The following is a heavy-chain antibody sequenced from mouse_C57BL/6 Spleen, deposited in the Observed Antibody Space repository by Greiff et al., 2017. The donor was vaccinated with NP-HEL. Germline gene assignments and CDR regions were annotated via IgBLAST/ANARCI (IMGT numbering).Heavy chain of an antibody. J-gene: IGHJ3*01. V-gene: IGHV2-9*02. CDR2: IWAGGST. Sequence: VQLKESGPGLVAPSQSLSITCTVSGFSLTSYGVHWVRQPPGKGLEWLGVIWAGGSTNYNSALMSRLSISKDNSKSQVFLKMNSLQTDDTAMYYCAARWLRAYWGQGTLVTVSA. D-gene: IGHD2-2*01. CDR1: GFSLTSYG. CDR3: AARWLRAY.